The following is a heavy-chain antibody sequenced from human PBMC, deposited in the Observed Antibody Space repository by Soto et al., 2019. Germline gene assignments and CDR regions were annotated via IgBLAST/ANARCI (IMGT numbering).Heavy chain of an antibody. J-gene: IGHJ4*02. D-gene: IGHD3-22*01. CDR2: ISYDGSNK. CDR3: ARVGSVGDSSVEGLDGNDY. V-gene: IGHV3-30-3*01. CDR1: GFTFSSYA. Sequence: GGSLRLSCAASGFTFSSYAMHWVRQAPGKGLEWVAVISYDGSNKYYADSVKGRFTISRDNSKNTLYLQMNSLRAEDTAVYYCARVGSVGDSSVEGLDGNDYWGQGTLVTVSS.